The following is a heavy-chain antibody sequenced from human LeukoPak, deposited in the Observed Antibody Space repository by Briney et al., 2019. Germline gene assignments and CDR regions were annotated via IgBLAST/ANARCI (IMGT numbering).Heavy chain of an antibody. Sequence: PSETLSLTCTVSGGSISSYYWSWIRQPPGKGLEWIGYIYYSGSTNYNPSLKSRVTISVDTSKNQFSLKLSSVTAADTAVYYCARKRSYGYVYFDYWGQGTLVTVSS. CDR3: ARKRSYGYVYFDY. D-gene: IGHD5-18*01. V-gene: IGHV4-59*12. CDR1: GGSISSYY. J-gene: IGHJ4*02. CDR2: IYYSGST.